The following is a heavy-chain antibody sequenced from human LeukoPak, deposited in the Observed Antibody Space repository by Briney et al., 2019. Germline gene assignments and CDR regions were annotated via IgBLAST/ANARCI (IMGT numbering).Heavy chain of an antibody. CDR2: ISSSSSYI. J-gene: IGHJ4*02. CDR1: GFTFSSYN. CDR3: ARSPLMTTYLVDY. Sequence: PGGSLRLSCAASGFTFSSYNMNWVRQAPGKGLQWVSSISSSSSYISYADSVKGRFTISRDNAKNSLYLQMNSLRAEDTALYYCARSPLMTTYLVDYWGQGTLVTVSS. D-gene: IGHD4-11*01. V-gene: IGHV3-21*04.